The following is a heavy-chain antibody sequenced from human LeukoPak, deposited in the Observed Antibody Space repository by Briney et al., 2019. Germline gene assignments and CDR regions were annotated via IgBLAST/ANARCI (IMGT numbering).Heavy chain of an antibody. CDR3: AKPPLGPKYYFDY. V-gene: IGHV3-23*01. J-gene: IGHJ4*02. CDR1: GFTFTSYA. D-gene: IGHD3/OR15-3a*01. Sequence: GGSLRLSCAASGFTFTSYAMSWVRQAPGKGLEWVSAASGSGGSTFYADSVKGRFTISRDNSKNTLYLQMNSLRAEDTAVYYCAKPPLGPKYYFDYWGQGTLVTVSS. CDR2: ASGSGGST.